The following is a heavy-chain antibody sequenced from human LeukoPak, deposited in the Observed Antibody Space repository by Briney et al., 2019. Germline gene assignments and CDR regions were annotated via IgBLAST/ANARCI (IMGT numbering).Heavy chain of an antibody. Sequence: SSVKVSCKASGGTFSSYAISWVRQAPGQGLEWMGGIIPIFGTANYAQKFQGRVTITTDESTSTAYMELSSLRSEDTAVYYCARDLASLPLGATKEGAFDIWGQGTMVTVSS. CDR2: IIPIFGTA. V-gene: IGHV1-69*05. D-gene: IGHD1-26*01. CDR3: ARDLASLPLGATKEGAFDI. J-gene: IGHJ3*02. CDR1: GGTFSSYA.